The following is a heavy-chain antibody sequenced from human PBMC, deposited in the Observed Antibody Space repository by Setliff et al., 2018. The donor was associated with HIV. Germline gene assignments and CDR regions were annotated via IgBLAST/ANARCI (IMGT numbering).Heavy chain of an antibody. D-gene: IGHD3-10*01. CDR2: IWYDGSNK. J-gene: IGHJ4*02. V-gene: IGHV3-33*06. CDR3: AKSREKGNYYNVNFDY. Sequence: LSLSCAASRFTFSNYGMHWVRQAPGKGLEWVAVIWYDGSNKYYADSVKGRFTISRDNSKNTLYLQMNSLGAENTAVYYCAKSREKGNYYNVNFDYWGQGALVTVSS. CDR1: RFTFSNYG.